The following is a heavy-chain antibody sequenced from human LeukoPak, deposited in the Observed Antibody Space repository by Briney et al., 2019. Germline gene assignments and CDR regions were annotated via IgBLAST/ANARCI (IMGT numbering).Heavy chain of an antibody. CDR2: IIPIFGIA. V-gene: IGHV1-69*04. Sequence: GSSVKVSCKASGGTFSSYAISWVRQAPGQGLEWMGRIIPIFGIANYAQKFQGRVTITADKSTSTAYMELSSLRSEDTAVYYCARGDSHYYYYYGMDVWGKGTTVTVSS. D-gene: IGHD2-21*02. J-gene: IGHJ6*04. CDR1: GGTFSSYA. CDR3: ARGDSHYYYYYGMDV.